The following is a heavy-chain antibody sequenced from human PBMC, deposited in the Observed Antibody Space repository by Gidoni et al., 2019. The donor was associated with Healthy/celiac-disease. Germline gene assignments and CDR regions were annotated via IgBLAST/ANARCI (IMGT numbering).Heavy chain of an antibody. CDR3: TRIPARSNYYYYYGMDV. V-gene: IGHV3-73*02. CDR2: IRSKANSYAT. CDR1: GFTFRAPA. J-gene: IGHJ6*02. D-gene: IGHD2-21*01. Sequence: EVQLVESGGGLVQPGGSLKLSCAASGFTFRAPAIHWVRQASGKGLEWVGRIRSKANSYATAYAASVKGRFTISRDDSKNTAYLQMNSLKTEDTAVYYCTRIPARSNYYYYYGMDVWGQGTTVTVSS.